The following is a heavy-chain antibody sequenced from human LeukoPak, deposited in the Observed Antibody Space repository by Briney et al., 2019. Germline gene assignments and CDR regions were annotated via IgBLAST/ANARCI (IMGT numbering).Heavy chain of an antibody. J-gene: IGHJ3*02. V-gene: IGHV1-8*01. CDR1: GYTFTSYD. CDR2: MNPNSDNT. D-gene: IGHD3-10*01. Sequence: ASVKVSCKASGYTFTSYDINWVRQATGQGLEWMGWMNPNSDNTGYAQKFQGRVTMTRNTSITTAYMELSSLTSEDTAVYYCAREVRGGTFDIWGQGTMVTVSS. CDR3: AREVRGGTFDI.